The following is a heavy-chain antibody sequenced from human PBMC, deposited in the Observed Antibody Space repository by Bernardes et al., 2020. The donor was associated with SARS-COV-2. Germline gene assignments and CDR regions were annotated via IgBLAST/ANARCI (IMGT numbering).Heavy chain of an antibody. D-gene: IGHD5-18*01. CDR3: ATGTHLWLS. J-gene: IGHJ5*02. CDR1: GGSVTNYY. V-gene: IGHV4-59*02. Sequence: SETLSLTRTVSGGSVTNYYWSWIRQSPGRGLEWIAYIFYSGNTNYNPSLKGRVTISVDTSKNQFSLRLSSVTAADTAVYFCATGTHLWLSWGQGILVTVSS. CDR2: IFYSGNT.